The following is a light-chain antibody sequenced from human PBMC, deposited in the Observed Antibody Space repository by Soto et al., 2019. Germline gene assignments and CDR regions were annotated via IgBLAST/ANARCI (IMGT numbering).Light chain of an antibody. J-gene: IGKJ1*01. CDR2: GVY. CDR3: KHYDNWPRT. Sequence: EIVMTQSPATLSVSPGEGATLSCRASQSISSNLAWYQQKPGQTPRLLIYGVYTRATGIPARFSGSGSGTEFTLTIRSLQSEDFAVYYCKHYDNWPRTFGQGTKVDIK. V-gene: IGKV3-15*01. CDR1: QSISSN.